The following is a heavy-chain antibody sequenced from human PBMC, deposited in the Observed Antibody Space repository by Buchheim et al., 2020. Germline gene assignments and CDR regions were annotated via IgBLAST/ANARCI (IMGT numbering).Heavy chain of an antibody. D-gene: IGHD3-16*01. CDR3: ARDFGGPSDC. CDR1: GFTFSSSW. J-gene: IGHJ4*02. CDR2: MNSDGSTT. V-gene: IGHV3-74*01. Sequence: EVQLVESGGGLVQPGGSLRLSCAASGFTFSSSWMHWVRQAPGKGLVWVSRMNSDGSTTSYAESVRGRFTISRANAKNELYLQMNSLGAEDTAVYYCARDFGGPSDCWGQGTL.